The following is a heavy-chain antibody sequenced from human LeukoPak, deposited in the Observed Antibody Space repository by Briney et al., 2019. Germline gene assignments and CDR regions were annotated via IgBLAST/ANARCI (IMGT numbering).Heavy chain of an antibody. CDR2: IKQDGSEK. CDR1: GFTFSSYW. V-gene: IGHV3-7*01. Sequence: PGGSLRLSCAASGFTFSSYWMSWVRQAPGEGLEWVAIIKQDGSEKYYVDSVKGRFTISRDNAKNSLYLQMNSLRAEDTAVYYCARSRYSGSYANPYYWGQGTLVTVSS. CDR3: ARSRYSGSYANPYY. D-gene: IGHD1-26*01. J-gene: IGHJ4*02.